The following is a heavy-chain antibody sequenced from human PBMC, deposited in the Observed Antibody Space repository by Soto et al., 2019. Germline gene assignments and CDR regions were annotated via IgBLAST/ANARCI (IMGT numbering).Heavy chain of an antibody. CDR1: GGSISSYY. CDR3: ARDIAQPPSDYHYHLDV. CDR2: IYYSGST. J-gene: IGHJ6*03. D-gene: IGHD2-15*01. Sequence: SETLSLTCTVSGGSISSYYWSWIRQPPGKGLEWIGYIYYSGSTNYNPSLKSRVTISVDTSKNQFSLKLSSVTAADTAVYYRARDIAQPPSDYHYHLDVWGQGTTVTVSS. V-gene: IGHV4-59*01.